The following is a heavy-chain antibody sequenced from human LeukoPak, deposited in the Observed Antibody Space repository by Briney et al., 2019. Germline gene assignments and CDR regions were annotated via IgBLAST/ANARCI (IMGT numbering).Heavy chain of an antibody. CDR2: IIPIFGTA. V-gene: IGHV1-69*06. CDR1: GCTFSSYV. Sequence: SVKVSRKASGCTFSSYVSSWVRQAPGQRLAWMGGIIPIFGTANYAQKLQGRVTITADKSTSRAYMKLSSLRSEDTPVYYCAAFRSGITMLVVDYPWGQGTLVTVSS. CDR3: AAFRSGITMLVVDYP. J-gene: IGHJ4*02. D-gene: IGHD3-22*01.